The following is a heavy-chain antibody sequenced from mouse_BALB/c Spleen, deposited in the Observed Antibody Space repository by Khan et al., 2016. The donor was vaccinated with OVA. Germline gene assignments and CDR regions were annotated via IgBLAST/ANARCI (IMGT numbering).Heavy chain of an antibody. V-gene: IGHV1-77*01. Sequence: QVQLKQSGPELVKPGASVKMSCKASGYTFTYYVITWVKQRTGQGLEWIGEIYPGSDNAYYNERFTGKATLTADKSSNTTLMQLSSLTSEDSAVYFCARGDGYYVYFDYWGQGTTLTVSS. D-gene: IGHD2-3*01. CDR1: GYTFTYYV. J-gene: IGHJ2*01. CDR3: ARGDGYYVYFDY. CDR2: IYPGSDNA.